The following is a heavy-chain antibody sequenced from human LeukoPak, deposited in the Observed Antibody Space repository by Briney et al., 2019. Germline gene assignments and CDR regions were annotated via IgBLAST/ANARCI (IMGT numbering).Heavy chain of an antibody. J-gene: IGHJ6*03. CDR2: IIPIFGTA. D-gene: IGHD6-6*01. Sequence: SVEVSCKASGGTFSSYAISWVRQAPGQGVEWMGGIIPIFGTANYAQKFQGRVTITADKSTSTAYMELSSLRSEDTAVYYCARTIIAARLPYYYYYMDVWGKGTSVTISS. CDR3: ARTIIAARLPYYYYYMDV. CDR1: GGTFSSYA. V-gene: IGHV1-69*06.